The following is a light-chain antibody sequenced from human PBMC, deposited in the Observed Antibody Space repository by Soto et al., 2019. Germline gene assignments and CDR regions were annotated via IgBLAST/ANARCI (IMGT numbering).Light chain of an antibody. Sequence: DIQMTQSPSSLSASLGDRVTITCQASQDIRKYLSWYQQKPGRAPKLLIYGASNLETGVPSRFSGSGYGTDFTFTISSLLPEDIATYYCQHYDNLPPFTFGPGTKVAIK. V-gene: IGKV1-33*01. CDR1: QDIRKY. CDR2: GAS. J-gene: IGKJ3*01. CDR3: QHYDNLPPFT.